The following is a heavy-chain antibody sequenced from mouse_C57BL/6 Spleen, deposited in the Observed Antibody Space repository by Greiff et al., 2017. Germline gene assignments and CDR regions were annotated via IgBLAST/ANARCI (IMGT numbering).Heavy chain of an antibody. CDR3: ARGGSYDGYYVWFAY. CDR2: INPSNGGT. J-gene: IGHJ3*01. CDR1: GYTFTSYW. D-gene: IGHD2-3*01. Sequence: VKLQQPGTELVKPGASVKLSCKASGYTFTSYWMHWVTQRPGQGLEWIGNINPSNGGTNYNEKFKSKATLTVDKSSSTAYMQLSSLTSEDSAVYYCARGGSYDGYYVWFAYWGQGTLVTVSA. V-gene: IGHV1-53*01.